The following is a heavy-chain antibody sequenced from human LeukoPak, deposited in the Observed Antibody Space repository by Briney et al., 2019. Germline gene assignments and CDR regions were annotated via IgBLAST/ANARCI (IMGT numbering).Heavy chain of an antibody. V-gene: IGHV3-7*01. CDR3: ARDRSTSCCHYHYYYMDV. D-gene: IGHD2-2*01. J-gene: IGHJ6*03. CDR1: GLTFSSYW. Sequence: GGSLRLSCAASGLTFSSYWMSWVRQAPGKGLEWVANIKQDGSEKYYVDSVKGRFTISRDNAKNSLYLQMNSLRAEGTAVYYCARDRSTSCCHYHYYYMDVWGTRTTVTVSS. CDR2: IKQDGSEK.